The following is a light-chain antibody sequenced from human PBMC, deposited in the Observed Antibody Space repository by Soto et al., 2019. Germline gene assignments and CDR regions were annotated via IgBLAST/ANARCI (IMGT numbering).Light chain of an antibody. CDR1: QSGSNNY. Sequence: TQSASSLSLSPGERATLSCRASQSGSNNYFAWYQQKPGQAPRLLIYGASNRATGIPDRFSGSGSGTDFTLTISRLEPEDFAVYYCQQYGSSGTFGQGTKVDI. CDR3: QQYGSSGT. J-gene: IGKJ1*01. CDR2: GAS. V-gene: IGKV3-20*01.